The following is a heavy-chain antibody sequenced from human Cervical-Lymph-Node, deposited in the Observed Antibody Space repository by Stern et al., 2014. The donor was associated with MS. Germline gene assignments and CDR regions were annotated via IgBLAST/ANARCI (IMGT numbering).Heavy chain of an antibody. V-gene: IGHV3-30*18. D-gene: IGHD2-8*02. CDR3: AKDHRTYGWNRDWYFDL. J-gene: IGHJ2*01. CDR2: ISYDGTNI. CDR1: GFTFSAYA. Sequence: VQLVESGGGVVQPGRSLRLSCAASGFTFSAYAMYWVRQAPGKGLEWVAVISYDGTNIYYADFMKGRFTISRDNSKNMLYLQMNSLRAEDTAVYFCAKDHRTYGWNRDWYFDLWGRGTLVTVSS.